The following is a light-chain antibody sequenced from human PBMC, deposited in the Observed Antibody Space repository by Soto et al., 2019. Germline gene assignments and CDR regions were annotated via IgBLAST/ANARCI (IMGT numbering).Light chain of an antibody. CDR1: QSVTDNY. Sequence: EIVLTQSPATLSLSPGERASLSCRASQSVTDNYVAWYQQKPGQAPRLLIHGATFRATAVPDRFSGSGSGTDFTLTTSSLEPEDFAVYHCQQYGNPPTFGQGTKVEIK. J-gene: IGKJ1*01. CDR3: QQYGNPPT. V-gene: IGKV3-20*01. CDR2: GAT.